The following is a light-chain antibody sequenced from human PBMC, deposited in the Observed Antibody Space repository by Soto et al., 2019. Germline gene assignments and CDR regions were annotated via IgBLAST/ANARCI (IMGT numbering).Light chain of an antibody. CDR2: EVS. Sequence: QSVLTQPASVSGSPGQSITISCTGTSSDVGGYNYVSWYQQHPGKAPKLMIYEVSNRLSGVSNRFSGSKSGNTASLTISGLQAEDEADYYCSSYTRSSTWVFGGGTKVTV. V-gene: IGLV2-14*01. CDR1: SSDVGGYNY. CDR3: SSYTRSSTWV. J-gene: IGLJ3*02.